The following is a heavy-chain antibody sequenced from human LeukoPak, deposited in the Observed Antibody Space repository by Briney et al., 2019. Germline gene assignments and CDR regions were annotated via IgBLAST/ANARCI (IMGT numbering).Heavy chain of an antibody. CDR3: ARTVGLGRGGHFDY. CDR1: GFSFRGYY. CDR2: ISDSGSYT. V-gene: IGHV3-11*03. J-gene: IGHJ4*02. D-gene: IGHD4-23*01. Sequence: GGSLRLSCAASGFSFRGYYMSWIRQAPGKGLEWVAYISDSGSYTNHADSVRGRFTISRDNAKKSLFLQMINLRVDDTAVYYCARTVGLGRGGHFDYWGQGALVTVSS.